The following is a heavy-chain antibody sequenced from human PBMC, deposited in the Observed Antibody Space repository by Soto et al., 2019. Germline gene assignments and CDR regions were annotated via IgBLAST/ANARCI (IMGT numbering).Heavy chain of an antibody. CDR2: IGTTSSYI. J-gene: IGHJ6*02. V-gene: IGHV3-21*01. D-gene: IGHD2-21*02. CDR3: ARVMCGDCASYYYYSMDV. Sequence: GGSLRLSCAASGFTFGTCTMNCVRHLPGKGLEWVSSIGTTSSYIYYADSVRGRFTISRDNAGGSVYLQMSSLRAEDTAVYYCARVMCGDCASYYYYSMDVWGQGTTVTVSS. CDR1: GFTFGTCT.